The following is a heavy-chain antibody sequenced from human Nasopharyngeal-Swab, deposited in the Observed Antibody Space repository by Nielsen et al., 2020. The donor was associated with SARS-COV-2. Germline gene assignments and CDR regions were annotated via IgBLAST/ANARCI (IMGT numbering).Heavy chain of an antibody. D-gene: IGHD5-24*01. V-gene: IGHV3-21*01. CDR1: GFTFSSYS. J-gene: IGHJ6*02. CDR3: ARVEMATITTSYYYYYGMDV. Sequence: GGSLRLSCAASGFTFSSYSMNRVRQAPGKGLEWVSSISSSSSYIYYADSVKGRFTISRDNAKNSLYLQMNSLRAEDTAVYYCARVEMATITTSYYYYYGMDVWGQGTTVTVSS. CDR2: ISSSSSYI.